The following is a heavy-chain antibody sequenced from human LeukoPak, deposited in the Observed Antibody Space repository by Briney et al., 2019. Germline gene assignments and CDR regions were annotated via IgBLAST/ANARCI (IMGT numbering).Heavy chain of an antibody. J-gene: IGHJ4*02. V-gene: IGHV3-23*01. CDR3: AKAPVTSCRGAFCYPFDS. D-gene: IGHD2-15*01. CDR1: GFTFRTYG. CDR2: ISGSGGST. Sequence: PGRSLRLSCEASGFTFRTYGMHWVRQAPGKGLEWVSAISGSGGSTYYADSVKGRFTISRDNSRNTMYLQMNSLRVEDAAVYYCAKAPVTSCRGAFCYPFDSWGQGTLVTVSS.